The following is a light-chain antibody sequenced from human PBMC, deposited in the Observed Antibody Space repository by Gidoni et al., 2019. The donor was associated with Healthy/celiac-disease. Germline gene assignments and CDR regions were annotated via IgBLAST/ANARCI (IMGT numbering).Light chain of an antibody. CDR1: SSNIGAGYD. V-gene: IGLV1-40*01. CDR3: QSYDSSLSGLV. Sequence: QSVLTQPPSVSAAPGQRVTISCTGSSSNIGAGYDVHWYQQLPGTAPKLLIYGTSNRPSGVPDRFSGSKSGTSASLAITGLQAEDEADYYCQSYDSSLSGLVFGGGTKLTVL. CDR2: GTS. J-gene: IGLJ2*01.